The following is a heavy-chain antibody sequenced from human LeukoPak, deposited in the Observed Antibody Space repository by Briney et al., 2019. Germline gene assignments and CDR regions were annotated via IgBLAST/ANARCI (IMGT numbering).Heavy chain of an antibody. J-gene: IGHJ6*03. CDR2: MYPGDSDT. D-gene: IGHD2-2*01. V-gene: IGHV5-51*01. CDR1: GYSFTSYW. Sequence: GESLNISCKGSGYSFTSYWIGWVRQMPGKRQEWMGSMYPGDSDTRYSPSFQGQVTISADKSISTAYLQWSSLKASDTAMYYCARHNYCSSTSCYPSPFYYYYMDVWGKGTTVTVSS. CDR3: ARHNYCSSTSCYPSPFYYYYMDV.